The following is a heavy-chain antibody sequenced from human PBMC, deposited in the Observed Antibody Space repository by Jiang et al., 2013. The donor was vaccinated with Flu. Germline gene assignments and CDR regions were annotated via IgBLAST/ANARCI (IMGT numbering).Heavy chain of an antibody. J-gene: IGHJ4*02. V-gene: IGHV5-51*01. CDR3: ARQTFYDSSGYYYVPTKSFDQ. Sequence: GAEVKKPGESLKISCKGPGHSFTNYWIVWVRQMPGKGLEWMGIIYPGDSNTRYSPSFQGQVTFSADKSISTAYLQWSSLKASDTAMYYCARQTFYDSSGYYYVPTKSFDQWGRGTLVTVSS. D-gene: IGHD3-22*01. CDR1: GHSFTNYW. CDR2: IYPGDSNT.